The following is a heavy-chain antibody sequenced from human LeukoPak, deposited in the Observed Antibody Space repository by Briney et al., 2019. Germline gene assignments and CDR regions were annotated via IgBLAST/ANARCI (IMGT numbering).Heavy chain of an antibody. Sequence: PSETLSLTCAVYGGSFSGYYWGWIRQPPGKGLEWIGEINHSGSTNYNPSLKSRVTISVDTSKNQFSLKLSSVTAADTAVYYCARSGYSSSWYGGGSYNWFDPWGQGTLVTVSS. CDR1: GGSFSGYY. CDR3: ARSGYSSSWYGGGSYNWFDP. V-gene: IGHV4-34*01. J-gene: IGHJ5*02. D-gene: IGHD6-13*01. CDR2: INHSGST.